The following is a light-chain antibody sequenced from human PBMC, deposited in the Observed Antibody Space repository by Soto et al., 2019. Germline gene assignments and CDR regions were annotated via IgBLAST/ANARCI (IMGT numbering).Light chain of an antibody. CDR3: QQFNSYPYT. CDR2: ATS. CDR1: QGISSS. Sequence: DIQLTQSPSFLSASVGDRVTITCRASQGISSSLAWYRQKPGKAPELLIYATSILQSGVPSRFSGSGSGTEFTLTIDSLQPEDFATYFCQQFNSYPYTFGQGTELEIK. V-gene: IGKV1-9*01. J-gene: IGKJ2*01.